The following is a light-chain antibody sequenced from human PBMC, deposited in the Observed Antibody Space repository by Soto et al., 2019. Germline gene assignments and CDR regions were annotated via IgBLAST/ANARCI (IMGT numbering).Light chain of an antibody. CDR3: QHYGGSFT. V-gene: IGKV3-11*01. CDR2: AAS. J-gene: IGKJ3*01. CDR1: QSISNS. Sequence: EIVLTQSPATLSLSPGERATLSCRASQSISNSLAWYQQKPGQAPRLLIYAASNRATGIPARFSGSGSGTDFTLTITRLEPEDFAVYYCQHYGGSFTFGPGTRVDI.